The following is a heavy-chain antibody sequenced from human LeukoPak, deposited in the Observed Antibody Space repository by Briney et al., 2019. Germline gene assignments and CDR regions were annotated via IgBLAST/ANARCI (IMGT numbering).Heavy chain of an antibody. CDR3: ARASYCSDGSCYSDY. J-gene: IGHJ4*02. CDR2: ISAYNGNT. Sequence: ASVKVSCKASGYTFTSYSISWVRQAPAQGLEWMGCISAYNGNTIYAQKFKGRVTMTTDTSTSTAYMELRSLKSDDTAVYYCARASYCSDGSCYSDYWGQGTLVTVSS. CDR1: GYTFTSYS. D-gene: IGHD2-15*01. V-gene: IGHV1-18*01.